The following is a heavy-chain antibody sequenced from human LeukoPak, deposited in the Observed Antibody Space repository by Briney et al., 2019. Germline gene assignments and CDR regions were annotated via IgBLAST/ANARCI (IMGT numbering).Heavy chain of an antibody. Sequence: SETLSLTCTVSGGSISSGSYYWSWIRQPAGKGLEWIGRIYTSGSTNYNPSLKSRVTISVDTSKNQFSLKLSSVTAADTAVYYCARGRDSSSDYYYYYYMDVWGKGTTVTVSS. D-gene: IGHD6-6*01. V-gene: IGHV4-61*02. CDR3: ARGRDSSSDYYYYYYMDV. CDR1: GGSISSGSYY. J-gene: IGHJ6*03. CDR2: IYTSGST.